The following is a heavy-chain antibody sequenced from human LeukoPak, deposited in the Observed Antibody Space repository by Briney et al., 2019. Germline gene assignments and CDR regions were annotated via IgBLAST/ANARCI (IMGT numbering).Heavy chain of an antibody. CDR1: GFTFNNYI. D-gene: IGHD3-9*01. Sequence: QAGGSLRLSCAASGFTFNNYIMNWVRQAPGKGLEWVSTISGSDSSTYYADSVKGRFTISRDNSKNTLYLQMNSLRAEDTAVYYCARGADSGYSSDNWGQGTLVSVSS. V-gene: IGHV3-23*01. CDR2: ISGSDSST. J-gene: IGHJ4*02. CDR3: ARGADSGYSSDN.